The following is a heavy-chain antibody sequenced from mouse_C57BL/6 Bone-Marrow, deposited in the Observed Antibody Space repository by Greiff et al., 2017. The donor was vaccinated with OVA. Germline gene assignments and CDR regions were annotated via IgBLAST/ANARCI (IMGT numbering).Heavy chain of an antibody. CDR2: IYPGSGST. CDR1: GYTFTSYW. CDR3: ARSEVWPTPSNPLADY. D-gene: IGHD2-5*01. V-gene: IGHV1-55*01. J-gene: IGHJ2*01. Sequence: QVQLQQPGAELVKPGASVTMSCKASGYTFTSYWITWVKQRPGQGLEWIGDIYPGSGSTNYNEKFKSKATLTVDTSSSTAYMQLSSLTSEDSAVYYCARSEVWPTPSNPLADYWGQGTPLTVSS.